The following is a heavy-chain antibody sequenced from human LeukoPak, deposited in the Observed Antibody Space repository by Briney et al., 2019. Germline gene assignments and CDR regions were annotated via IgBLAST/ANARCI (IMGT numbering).Heavy chain of an antibody. Sequence: GGSLRLSCAASGFTFKLYWMHWVRQVPGKRPVWVSRINDDGSDTIYADSVRGRFTISRDDAKNTVYLQMNNLRAEDTAVYYCARGHPHGWELYLDYWGQGTLVTVSS. CDR1: GFTFKLYW. J-gene: IGHJ4*02. D-gene: IGHD4-23*01. CDR2: INDDGSDT. V-gene: IGHV3-74*01. CDR3: ARGHPHGWELYLDY.